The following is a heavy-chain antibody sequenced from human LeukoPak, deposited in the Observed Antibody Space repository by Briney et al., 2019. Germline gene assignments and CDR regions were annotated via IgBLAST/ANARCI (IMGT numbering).Heavy chain of an antibody. J-gene: IGHJ4*02. CDR3: ARGGDYGDPRYFDY. CDR2: IYYRGST. D-gene: IGHD4-17*01. Sequence: SETLSLTCTVSGGSINNYYWSWIRQPPGKGMEWIGYIYYRGSTNYNPSLKSRVTFSVDTSKNQFSLKLNSVTAADTAVYYCARGGDYGDPRYFDYWGQGTLVTVSS. V-gene: IGHV4-59*01. CDR1: GGSINNYY.